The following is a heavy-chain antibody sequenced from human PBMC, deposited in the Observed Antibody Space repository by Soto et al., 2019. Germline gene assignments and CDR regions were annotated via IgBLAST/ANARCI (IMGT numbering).Heavy chain of an antibody. CDR2: IHNSGTS. CDR1: GDTSTSYY. J-gene: IGHJ4*02. D-gene: IGHD6-13*01. CDR3: AKSTGYSSSWYSLSFDY. Sequence: SETLSLTCTVSGDTSTSYYWGWIRQAPGKGLEWIGHIHNSGTSTHNPSLNGRVTISIDMSKKQFSLKLTSLTSADTAVYYCAKSTGYSSSWYSLSFDYWGQGTLVTVSS. V-gene: IGHV4-59*03.